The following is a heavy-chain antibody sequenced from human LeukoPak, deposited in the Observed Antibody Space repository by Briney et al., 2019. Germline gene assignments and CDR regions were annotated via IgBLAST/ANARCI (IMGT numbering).Heavy chain of an antibody. CDR3: ATPAGDHDRSAYYKT. Sequence: PSETLSLTCSVSGVSLTTHYWSWIRQTPGKGLECIGYIYSTGDANYDPSLKSRATMSLDTSRNQFSMKLTSVTAADTAIYYCATPAGDHDRSAYYKTWGQGIMVTVSS. D-gene: IGHD3-22*01. V-gene: IGHV4-59*11. J-gene: IGHJ4*02. CDR1: GVSLTTHY. CDR2: IYSTGDA.